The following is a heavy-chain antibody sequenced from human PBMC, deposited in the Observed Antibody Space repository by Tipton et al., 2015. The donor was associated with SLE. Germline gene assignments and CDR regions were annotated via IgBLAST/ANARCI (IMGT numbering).Heavy chain of an antibody. CDR3: ARAGLATSYYYYMDV. J-gene: IGHJ6*03. Sequence: SLRLSCAASGFSYRNFGMHWVRQAPGKGLEWVAVIWYDESDKYYADSVKGRFTISRDNSKNTLYLQMNSLRAEDTAVYYCARAGLATSYYYYMDVWGKGTTVTVSS. V-gene: IGHV3-30*19. D-gene: IGHD5-12*01. CDR1: GFSYRNFG. CDR2: IWYDESDK.